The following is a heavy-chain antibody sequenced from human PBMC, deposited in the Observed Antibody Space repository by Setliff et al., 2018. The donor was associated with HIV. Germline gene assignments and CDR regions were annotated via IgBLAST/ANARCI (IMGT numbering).Heavy chain of an antibody. J-gene: IGHJ6*03. CDR3: ARDASSGYSSGWYLPPNYYYYYYMDV. V-gene: IGHV3-48*04. D-gene: IGHD6-19*01. Sequence: GESLKISCAASGFTFSRYGMHWVRQTPGKGLEWVSYISGSSRSIYHADSVKGRFTISRDNAKNSLYLQMNSLRAEDTAVYYCARDASSGYSSGWYLPPNYYYYYYMDVWGKGTTVTVSS. CDR2: ISGSSRSI. CDR1: GFTFSRYG.